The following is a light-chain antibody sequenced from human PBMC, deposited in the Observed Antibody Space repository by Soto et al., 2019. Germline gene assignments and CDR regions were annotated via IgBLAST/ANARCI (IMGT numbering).Light chain of an antibody. V-gene: IGLV2-14*01. CDR2: EVN. J-gene: IGLJ2*01. CDR1: SSDVGGHNY. Sequence: QSALTPPASVSGSPGQSITISCTGTSSDVGGHNYVSWYQQHPGKAPKLMIYEVNNRPSGVSDRFSGSKAGNTASLTISGLKAEDEADYYCSSFTSSTTLVVFGGGTKLTVL. CDR3: SSFTSSTTLVV.